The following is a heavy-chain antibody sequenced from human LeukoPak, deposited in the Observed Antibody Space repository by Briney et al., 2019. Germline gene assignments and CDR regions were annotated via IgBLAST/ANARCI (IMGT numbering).Heavy chain of an antibody. CDR2: IYYSGTT. CDR3: ARELPSGYYGD. V-gene: IGHV4-59*01. D-gene: IGHD3-3*01. Sequence: PSETLSLTCTVSGGSISSYYWSWIRQPPGKGLEWIGYIYYSGTTNYNPSLKSRVTISVDTSKSQFSLKLSSVTAADTAVYYCARELPSGYYGDWGQGTLVTVSS. J-gene: IGHJ4*02. CDR1: GGSISSYY.